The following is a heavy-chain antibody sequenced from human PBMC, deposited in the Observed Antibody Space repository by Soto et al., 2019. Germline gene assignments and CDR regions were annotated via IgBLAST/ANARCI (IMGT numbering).Heavy chain of an antibody. J-gene: IGHJ4*02. CDR3: ARDTSSYGSGSYYGEDY. D-gene: IGHD3-10*01. CDR1: GFTFSSYA. V-gene: IGHV3-30-3*01. CDR2: ISYDGSNK. Sequence: GGSLRLFCAASGFTFSSYAMHWVRQAPGKGLEWVAVISYDGSNKYYADSVKGRFTISRDNSKNTLYLQMNSLRAEDTAVYYCARDTSSYGSGSYYGEDYWGQGT.